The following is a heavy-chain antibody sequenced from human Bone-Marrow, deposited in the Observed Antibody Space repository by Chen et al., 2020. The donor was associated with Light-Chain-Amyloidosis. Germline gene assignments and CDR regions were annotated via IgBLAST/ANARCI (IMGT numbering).Heavy chain of an antibody. CDR3: ARRRDGYNFDY. Sequence: EVQLEQSGPEVKKPGESLKIYWKGSGYTFPNYWTGWVRQMPGKGLEGLGVIYPDDSDARYSPSFEGQVTISADKSITTAYLQWRSLKASDTAMYYCARRRDGYNFDYWGQGTLVTVSS. V-gene: IGHV5-51*01. CDR1: GYTFPNYW. D-gene: IGHD5-12*01. J-gene: IGHJ4*02. CDR2: IYPDDSDA.